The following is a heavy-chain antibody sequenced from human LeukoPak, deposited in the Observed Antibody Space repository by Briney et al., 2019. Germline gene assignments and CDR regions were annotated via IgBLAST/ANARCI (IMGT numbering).Heavy chain of an antibody. Sequence: GGSLRLSCAASGFTFTTYWMSWVRQAPGKGLEWVSAIIGSGGSTYYADSVKGRFTISRDNSKNTLYLQMNSLRAEDTAVYYCAKDPINYGDYYYGMDVWGQGTTVTVSS. CDR3: AKDPINYGDYYYGMDV. D-gene: IGHD4-17*01. J-gene: IGHJ6*02. CDR2: IIGSGGST. V-gene: IGHV3-23*01. CDR1: GFTFTTYW.